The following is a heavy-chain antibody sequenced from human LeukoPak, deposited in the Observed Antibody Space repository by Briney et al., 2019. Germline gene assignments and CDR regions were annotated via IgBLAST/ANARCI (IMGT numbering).Heavy chain of an antibody. CDR2: VYYSGST. Sequence: SETLSLTCTVSGGSISSYYWSWIRQPPGKGLEWIGYVYYSGSTNYNPSLKSRVTFSVDTSKSQFSLKLNSVIAADTAVYYCARATYYSTSSPVFDIWGQGTMVTVSS. V-gene: IGHV4-59*01. CDR3: ARATYYSTSSPVFDI. D-gene: IGHD6-6*01. CDR1: GGSISSYY. J-gene: IGHJ3*02.